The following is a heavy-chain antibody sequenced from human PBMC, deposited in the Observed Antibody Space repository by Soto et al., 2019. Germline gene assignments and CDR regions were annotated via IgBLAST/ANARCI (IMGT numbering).Heavy chain of an antibody. V-gene: IGHV4-38-2*01. Sequence: LSLTCAVSGYSISSGYYWGWIRQTPGKGLEWIAGIYHSGSTYYNPSLKSRVTISVDTSKNQFSLKLTSVTAADTAVYYCARGAATVTPGWFDPWGQGXMVTVYS. CDR1: GYSISSGYY. CDR3: ARGAATVTPGWFDP. D-gene: IGHD4-17*01. CDR2: IYHSGST. J-gene: IGHJ5*02.